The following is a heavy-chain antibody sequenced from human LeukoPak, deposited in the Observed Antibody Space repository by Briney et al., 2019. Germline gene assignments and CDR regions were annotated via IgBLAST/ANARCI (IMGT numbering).Heavy chain of an antibody. CDR3: AREGGQQLDY. V-gene: IGHV3-7*01. D-gene: IGHD6-13*01. Sequence: GGPLRFSCAASGFTFSSYWMSWVRQAPGKGLEWVANIKQDGSEKYYVDSVKGRFTISRDNAKNSLYLQMNSLRDEDTAVYYCAREGGQQLDYWGQGTLVTVSS. J-gene: IGHJ4*02. CDR2: IKQDGSEK. CDR1: GFTFSSYW.